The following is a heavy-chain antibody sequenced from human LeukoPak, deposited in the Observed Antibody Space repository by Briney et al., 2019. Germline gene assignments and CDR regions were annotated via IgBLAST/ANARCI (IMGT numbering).Heavy chain of an antibody. CDR3: AKGYCSGSCYNGLDY. V-gene: IGHV3-7*01. CDR2: IKQGGGEK. Sequence: GGSLRLSCAASGFTFSSYWMCWVRQAPGKGLEWVANIKQGGGEKYYVDSVKGRFTISRDSSKNTLYLQMNSLRAEDTAVYYCAKGYCSGSCYNGLDYWGQGTLVTVSS. J-gene: IGHJ4*02. D-gene: IGHD2-15*01. CDR1: GFTFSSYW.